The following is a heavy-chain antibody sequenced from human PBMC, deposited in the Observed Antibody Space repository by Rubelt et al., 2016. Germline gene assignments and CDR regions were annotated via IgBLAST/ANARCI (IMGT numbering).Heavy chain of an antibody. CDR2: IYYSGST. D-gene: IGHD3-22*01. CDR3: ASGYDSSGYYHPDRKENWFDP. V-gene: IGHV4-39*01. Sequence: QLQLQESGPGLVKPSGTLSLTCTVSGGSISSSSYYWGWIRQPPGKGLEWIGSIYYSGSTYYNPSLKSRVTISVDTSKNQFSLKLSSVTAADTAVYYCASGYDSSGYYHPDRKENWFDPWGQGTLVTVSS. CDR1: GGSISSSSYY. J-gene: IGHJ5*02.